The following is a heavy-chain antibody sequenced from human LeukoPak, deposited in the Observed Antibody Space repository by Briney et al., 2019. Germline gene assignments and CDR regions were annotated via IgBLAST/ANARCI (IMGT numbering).Heavy chain of an antibody. J-gene: IGHJ4*02. CDR1: GGSISSGGYY. CDR2: IYYSGST. CDR3: ARLGYVGDTAMD. Sequence: DPSETLSLTCTVSGGSISSGGYYWSWIRQHPGKGLEWIGYIYYSGSTYYNPSLKSRVTISVDTSKNQFSLKLSSVTAADTAVYYCARLGYVGDTAMDWGQGTLVTVSS. V-gene: IGHV4-31*03. D-gene: IGHD5-18*01.